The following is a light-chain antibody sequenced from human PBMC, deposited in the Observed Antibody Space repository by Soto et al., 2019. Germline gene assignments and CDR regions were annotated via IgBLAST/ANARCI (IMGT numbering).Light chain of an antibody. J-gene: IGLJ3*02. V-gene: IGLV1-51*01. Sequence: QSVLLQPPSVSAAPGPNVTISCSGSSSNIGNNYVSWYQQVPGTAHKLLIYDNDKRPSGIPDRFSGSKSGTSATLGITGLQTGDEADYYCGTWDISLSGVFGGGTKVTVL. CDR2: DND. CDR1: SSNIGNNY. CDR3: GTWDISLSGV.